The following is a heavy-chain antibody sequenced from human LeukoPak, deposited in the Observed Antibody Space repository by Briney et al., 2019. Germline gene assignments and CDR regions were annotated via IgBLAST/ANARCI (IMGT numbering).Heavy chain of an antibody. V-gene: IGHV1-2*06. CDR2: INPNSGGT. CDR1: GYTFTSYY. Sequence: ASVKVSCKASGYTFTSYYMHWVRQAPGQGLEWLGRINPNSGGTNYAQKFQGRVTMTRDTSISTAYMELSSLRSDDTAVYYCAGRLGYCSSTRCPSPWGQGTMVTVSS. D-gene: IGHD2-2*01. J-gene: IGHJ3*01. CDR3: AGRLGYCSSTRCPSP.